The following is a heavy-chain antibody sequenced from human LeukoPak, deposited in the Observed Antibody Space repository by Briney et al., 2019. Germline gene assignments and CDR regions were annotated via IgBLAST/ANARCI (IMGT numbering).Heavy chain of an antibody. Sequence: GGSLRLSCAASGFTVSSNYMSWVRQAPGKGLEWVSVIYSGGSTYYADSVKGRFTISRDNSKNTPYLQMNSLRAEDTAVYYCARESIAAARALFDYWGQGTLVTVSS. CDR1: GFTVSSNY. CDR2: IYSGGST. D-gene: IGHD6-13*01. CDR3: ARESIAAARALFDY. V-gene: IGHV3-53*01. J-gene: IGHJ4*02.